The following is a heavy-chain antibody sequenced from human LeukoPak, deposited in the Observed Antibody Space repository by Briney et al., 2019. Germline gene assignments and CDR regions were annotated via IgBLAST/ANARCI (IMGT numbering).Heavy chain of an antibody. V-gene: IGHV3-30*04. CDR3: ARDYFHDRSGYFGY. J-gene: IGHJ4*02. D-gene: IGHD3-22*01. CDR1: GFTSGAFA. Sequence: PGGPRRLPCEASGFTSGAFAMPGVRRAPAKGLEGGPVISYDGSNKYYGDSVKGRFTISRDNSKNTLYLQVNSLRTEDMAVYYCARDYFHDRSGYFGYWGQGVLVTVSS. CDR2: ISYDGSNK.